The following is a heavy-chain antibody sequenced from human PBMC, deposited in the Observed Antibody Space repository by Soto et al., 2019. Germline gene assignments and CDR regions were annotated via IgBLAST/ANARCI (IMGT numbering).Heavy chain of an antibody. J-gene: IGHJ2*01. Sequence: DVQLLESGGGLVQPGGALRLSCAASGFTFSSYAMSWVRQAPGKGLEWVSGISGSGISTHYADSVKGRFTVSRDNSKNKLTLQMHSLRAEDTAVYNCAKEPVGPDWYFDLWGRGTLVTVSS. CDR1: GFTFSSYA. CDR3: AKEPVGPDWYFDL. CDR2: ISGSGIST. V-gene: IGHV3-23*01.